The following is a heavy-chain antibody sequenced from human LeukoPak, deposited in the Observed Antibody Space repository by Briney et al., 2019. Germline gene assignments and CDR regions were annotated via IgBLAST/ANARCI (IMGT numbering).Heavy chain of an antibody. J-gene: IGHJ5*02. CDR2: ISGSGGST. D-gene: IGHD2-2*01. CDR3: ANEGLPAAISSWFDP. Sequence: PGRSLRLSCAASGFTFSSYAMSWVRQAPGKGLEWVSAISGSGGSTYYADSVKGRFTISRDNSKNTLYLQMNSLRAEDTAVYYCANEGLPAAISSWFDPWGQGTLVTVSS. V-gene: IGHV3-23*01. CDR1: GFTFSSYA.